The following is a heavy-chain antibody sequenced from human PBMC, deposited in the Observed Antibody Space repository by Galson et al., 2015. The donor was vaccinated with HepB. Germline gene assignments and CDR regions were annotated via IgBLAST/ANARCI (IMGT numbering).Heavy chain of an antibody. V-gene: IGHV3-7*01. CDR2: IKQDGSEK. D-gene: IGHD6-19*01. CDR1: GFTFSSYW. J-gene: IGHJ4*02. CDR3: ARSGDSSGWFKGYYFDY. Sequence: SLRHSCAASGFTFSSYWMSWVRQAPGKGLEWVANIKQDGSEKYYVDSVKGRFTISRDNAKNSLYLQMNSLRAEDTAVYYCARSGDSSGWFKGYYFDYWGQGTLVTVSS.